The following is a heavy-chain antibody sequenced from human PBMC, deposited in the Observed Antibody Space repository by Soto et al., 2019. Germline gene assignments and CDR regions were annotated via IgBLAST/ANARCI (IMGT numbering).Heavy chain of an antibody. V-gene: IGHV3-23*01. CDR3: AKVVPANIAVAGTADY. D-gene: IGHD6-19*01. CDR2: ISGSGGST. CDR1: GFTFSSYA. Sequence: EVQLLESGGGLVQPGGSLRLSCAASGFTFSSYAMSWVRQAPGKGLEWVSAISGSGGSTYYADSVKGRFTISRDNSKNTLYLQMNSLRAEDTAVYYCAKVVPANIAVAGTADYWGQGTLVTVSS. J-gene: IGHJ4*02.